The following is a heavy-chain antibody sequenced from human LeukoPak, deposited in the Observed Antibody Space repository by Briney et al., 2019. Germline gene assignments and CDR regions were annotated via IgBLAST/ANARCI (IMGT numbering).Heavy chain of an antibody. J-gene: IGHJ4*02. CDR2: IKQDGSGK. V-gene: IGHV3-7*03. CDR1: GFTFSSYW. Sequence: GGSLRLSCAASGFTFSSYWMSWVRQAPGKGLEWVANIKQDGSGKYYVDSVKGRFTISRDNAKNSLYLQMNSLRAEDTAVYYCASGSSGYYYESCYGYWGQGTLVTVSS. CDR3: ASGSSGYYYESCYGY. D-gene: IGHD3-22*01.